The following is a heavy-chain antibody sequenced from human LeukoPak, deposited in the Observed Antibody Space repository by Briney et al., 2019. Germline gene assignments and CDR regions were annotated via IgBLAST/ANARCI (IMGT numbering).Heavy chain of an antibody. CDR1: GFTFSSYG. CDR3: GTDHTGYSSGWRAFDI. V-gene: IGHV3-30*03. CDR2: ISYDGSNK. J-gene: IGHJ3*02. Sequence: GALRLSCAASGFTFSSYGMHWVRQAPGKGLEWVAVISYDGSNKYYADSVKGRFTISRDNSKNTLYLQMNSLRAEDTAVYYCGTDHTGYSSGWRAFDIWGQGTMVTVSS. D-gene: IGHD6-19*01.